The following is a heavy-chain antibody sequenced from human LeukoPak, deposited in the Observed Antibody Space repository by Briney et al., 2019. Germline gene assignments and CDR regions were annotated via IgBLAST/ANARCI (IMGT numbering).Heavy chain of an antibody. Sequence: GGSLRLSCAASGFTLSSNYMSGVRQAPGKGLEWVSVIYSGGSAYYADSVKGRFTISRDNSKNTQYLQMNSLRAEDTAVYYCARDINYYYSSGYYRGRYFDYWGQGTLVTVSS. J-gene: IGHJ4*02. CDR2: IYSGGSA. D-gene: IGHD3-22*01. V-gene: IGHV3-66*02. CDR1: GFTLSSNY. CDR3: ARDINYYYSSGYYRGRYFDY.